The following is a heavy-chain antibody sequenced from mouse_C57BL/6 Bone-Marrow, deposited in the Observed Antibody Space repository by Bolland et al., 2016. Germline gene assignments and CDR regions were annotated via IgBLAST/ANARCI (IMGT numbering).Heavy chain of an antibody. CDR2: PNNGGT. Sequence: PNNGGTSYNQKFKGKATLTVDKSSSTAYMELRSLTSEDSAVYYCARDYGSRPFAYWGQGTLV. J-gene: IGHJ3*01. CDR3: ARDYGSRPFAY. D-gene: IGHD1-1*01. V-gene: IGHV1-26*01.